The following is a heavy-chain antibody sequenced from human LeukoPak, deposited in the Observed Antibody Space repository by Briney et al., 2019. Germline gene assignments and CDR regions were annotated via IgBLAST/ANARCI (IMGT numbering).Heavy chain of an antibody. CDR3: ARSFDSSGYFQTYYFDY. CDR2: TTTAGRYI. V-gene: IGHV3-21*01. CDR1: GFTVSTYT. Sequence: GGSLRLSCAASGFTVSTYTMSWVRQAPGKGLEWVSSTTTAGRYIYYADSVRGRFTISRDNAKNSLYLQMNTLRAEDTAVYYCARSFDSSGYFQTYYFDYGGQGTLVTVSS. D-gene: IGHD3-22*01. J-gene: IGHJ4*02.